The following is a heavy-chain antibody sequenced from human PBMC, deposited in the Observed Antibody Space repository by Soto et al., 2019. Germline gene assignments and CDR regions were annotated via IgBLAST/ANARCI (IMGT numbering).Heavy chain of an antibody. CDR3: AREYYDIEASGDP. CDR1: GFTFTGYW. J-gene: IGHJ5*02. Sequence: GGSLRLSCAASGFTFTGYWIHWVRQVPGKGLEWVSGISWNAGSRVYADSVKGRFTISRDNAKNSLYLQMNSLRAEDTAVYYCAREYYDIEASGDPWGQGTLVTVSS. D-gene: IGHD3-9*01. CDR2: ISWNAGSR. V-gene: IGHV3-20*04.